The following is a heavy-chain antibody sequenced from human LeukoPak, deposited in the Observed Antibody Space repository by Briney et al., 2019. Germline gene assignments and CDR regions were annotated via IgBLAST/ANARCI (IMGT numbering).Heavy chain of an antibody. D-gene: IGHD2-2*03. V-gene: IGHV3-23*01. CDR3: VKEVTGYGYFDY. CDR2: LNGGRT. J-gene: IGHJ4*02. CDR1: GFTFSNYA. Sequence: GGSLRLSCVASGFTFSNYAMSWVRQAPGKGLERIAALNGGRTFFQDSVRGRFTISRYNSKNTLYPQRNSLRGDDTAVYYCVKEVTGYGYFDYWGRGTLVTVSS.